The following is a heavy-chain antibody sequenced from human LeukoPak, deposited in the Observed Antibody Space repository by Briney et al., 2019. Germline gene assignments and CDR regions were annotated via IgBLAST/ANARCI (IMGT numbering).Heavy chain of an antibody. V-gene: IGHV4-34*01. CDR1: GGSFSGYY. J-gene: IGHJ3*02. CDR3: ARTGRSGDYHAFDI. D-gene: IGHD4-17*01. CDR2: INHSGST. Sequence: SETLSLTCAVYGGSFSGYYWSWIRQPPGKGLEWIGEINHSGSTNYNPSLKSRVTISVDTSKNQFSLKLSSVTAADTAVYYCARTGRSGDYHAFDIWGQGTMVTVSS.